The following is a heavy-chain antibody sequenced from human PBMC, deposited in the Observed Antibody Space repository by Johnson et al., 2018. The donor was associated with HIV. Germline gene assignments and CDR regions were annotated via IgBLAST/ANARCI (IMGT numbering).Heavy chain of an antibody. CDR2: ISGSGGST. CDR3: AKVTGYSSGWFLDAFDI. CDR1: GFTFSSYA. D-gene: IGHD6-19*01. J-gene: IGHJ3*02. Sequence: VQLVESGGGLVQPGGSLRLSCAASGFTFSSYAMSWVRQAPGKGLEWVSAISGSGGSTYYADSVKGRFTISRDNSKNTLYLQMNSLRAEDTAVYYCAKVTGYSSGWFLDAFDIWGQGTMVTVSS. V-gene: IGHV3-23*04.